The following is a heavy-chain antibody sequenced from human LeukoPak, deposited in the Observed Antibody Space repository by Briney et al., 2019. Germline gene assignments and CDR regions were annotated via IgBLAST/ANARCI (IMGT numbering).Heavy chain of an antibody. D-gene: IGHD3-3*01. J-gene: IGHJ3*02. CDR3: ARRYGENTIFGVVLNDAVDI. CDR1: GGSINGYF. V-gene: IGHV4-4*07. CDR2: VYTSGGT. Sequence: PSETLSLICTVSGGSINGYFWTWIRQPAGKGLEWIGRVYTSGGTIFNPSLKSRVTMSVDTSKNQFSLKLTSMTAADTAVYYCARRYGENTIFGVVLNDAVDIWGQGTMVTVSS.